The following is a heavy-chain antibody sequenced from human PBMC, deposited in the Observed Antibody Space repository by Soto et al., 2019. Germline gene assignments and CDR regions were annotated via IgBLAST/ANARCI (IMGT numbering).Heavy chain of an antibody. CDR3: AKDLGVWFGELLYPGIDY. CDR1: GFTFSSYG. Sequence: GGSLRLSCAASGFTFSSYGMHWVRQAPGKGLEWVAVIWYDGSNKYYADSVKGRFTISRDNSKNTLYLQMNSLRAEGTAVYYCAKDLGVWFGELLYPGIDYWGQGTLVTVSS. V-gene: IGHV3-30*02. D-gene: IGHD3-10*01. J-gene: IGHJ4*02. CDR2: IWYDGSNK.